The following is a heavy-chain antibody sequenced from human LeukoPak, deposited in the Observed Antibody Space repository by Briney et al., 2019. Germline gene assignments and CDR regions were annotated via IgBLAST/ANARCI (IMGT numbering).Heavy chain of an antibody. Sequence: PGGSLRLSCAASGFTFSSYWMHWVRQAPGKGLVRVSRINSDGSSTSYADSVKGRFTISRDNAKNTLYLQMNSLRAEDTAVYYCARDLSTQYFAPRWYFGLWGRGTLVTVSS. D-gene: IGHD3-9*01. CDR2: INSDGSST. J-gene: IGHJ2*01. V-gene: IGHV3-74*01. CDR1: GFTFSSYW. CDR3: ARDLSTQYFAPRWYFGL.